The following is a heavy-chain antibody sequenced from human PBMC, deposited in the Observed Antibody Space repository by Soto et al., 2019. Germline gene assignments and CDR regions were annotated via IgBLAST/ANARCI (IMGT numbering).Heavy chain of an antibody. D-gene: IGHD4-17*01. CDR3: ARGDYGDQGREAFDS. Sequence: QVQLQESGPGLVKPSQTLSLTCTVSGGSISSGDYYWSWIRQPPGKGLEWIGYIYYSGSTYYHPSLKSRVTISVDTSKNQCSLKLSSVTAADTAVYYCARGDYGDQGREAFDSWGQGTMVTVSS. V-gene: IGHV4-30-4*01. CDR2: IYYSGST. CDR1: GGSISSGDYY. J-gene: IGHJ3*02.